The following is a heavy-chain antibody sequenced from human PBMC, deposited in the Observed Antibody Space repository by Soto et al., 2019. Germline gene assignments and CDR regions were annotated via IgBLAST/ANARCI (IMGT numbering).Heavy chain of an antibody. D-gene: IGHD2-15*01. Sequence: SETLSLTCAVYGGSFSGYYWSWIRQPPGKGLEWIGEINHSGSTNYNPSLKSRVTISVDTSKNQFSLKLSSVTAADTAVYYCARRKMGYCSGGSCYPPFDYWGQGTLVTVSS. J-gene: IGHJ4*02. CDR3: ARRKMGYCSGGSCYPPFDY. CDR1: GGSFSGYY. V-gene: IGHV4-34*01. CDR2: INHSGST.